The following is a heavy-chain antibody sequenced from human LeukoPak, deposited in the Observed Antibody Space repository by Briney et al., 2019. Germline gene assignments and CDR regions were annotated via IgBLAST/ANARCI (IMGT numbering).Heavy chain of an antibody. J-gene: IGHJ4*02. CDR2: IKQDGSEK. D-gene: IGHD2-2*01. CDR3: ARGGNCSSTSCYPWYYFDY. CDR1: GFTFSSYW. Sequence: PGGSLRLSCAASGFTFSSYWMSWVRQAPGKGLEWVANIKQDGSEKYYVDSVKGRFTISRDNAKNSLYLQMNSLRAEDTAVYYCARGGNCSSTSCYPWYYFDYWGQGTLVTVSS. V-gene: IGHV3-7*01.